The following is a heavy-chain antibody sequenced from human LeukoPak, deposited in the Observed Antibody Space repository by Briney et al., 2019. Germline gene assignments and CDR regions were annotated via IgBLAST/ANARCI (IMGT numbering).Heavy chain of an antibody. J-gene: IGHJ4*02. CDR1: SYPISSGSY. CDR3: ARVTYVDDMLYQYFDY. V-gene: IGHV4-38-2*01. CDR2: IFHSGNS. Sequence: SETLSLTCAVSSYPISSGSYWGWIRQSPGKGLEWVGSIFHSGNSYYNPSLESRLTMSVDTSKNQFSLKLTSVTAADTALYYCARVTYVDDMLYQYFDYWGQGILVTVSS. D-gene: IGHD4-17*01.